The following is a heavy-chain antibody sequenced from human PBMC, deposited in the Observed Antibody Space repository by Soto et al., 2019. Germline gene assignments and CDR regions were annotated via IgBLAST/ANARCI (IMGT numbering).Heavy chain of an antibody. J-gene: IGHJ4*02. CDR2: FIPIFVSA. V-gene: IGHV1-69*13. CDR1: GGTVSSYA. CDR3: ARDLSSDSTGFRGYDL. Sequence: SVKVSCTASGGTVSSYAITWVRQAPGKGLEWMGVFIPIFVSAHYAQKFQGRVTITADESTSTAYMELSGLRSEDTAIYYCARDLSSDSTGFRGYDLWGQGTLVTVSS. D-gene: IGHD3-10*01.